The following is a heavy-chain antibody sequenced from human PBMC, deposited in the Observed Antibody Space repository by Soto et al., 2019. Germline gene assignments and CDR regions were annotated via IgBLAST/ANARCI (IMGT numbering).Heavy chain of an antibody. D-gene: IGHD4-4*01. V-gene: IGHV1-46*03. J-gene: IGHJ4*02. CDR1: EYTFTSHY. CDR2: INANSGTT. Sequence: QVQLVQSGAEVKKPGAAVKVSCKASEYTFTSHYLHWVRQAPGQGLEWMGLINANSGTTSYAQKFQGSVTMTRDTSTITVYMELSSLTFEDTAVDYCGRDLNLGLSNWARDYCGQGTLVTVSS. CDR3: GRDLNLGLSNWARDY.